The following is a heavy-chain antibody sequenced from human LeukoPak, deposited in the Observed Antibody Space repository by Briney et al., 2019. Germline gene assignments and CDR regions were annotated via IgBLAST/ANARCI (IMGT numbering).Heavy chain of an antibody. V-gene: IGHV6-1*01. J-gene: IGHJ5*02. CDR3: ARRLTQYDCFDP. CDR1: GDSVSSKSVT. Sequence: SQTLSLTCAISGDSVSSKSVTWNWIRQSPSRVLEWLGRTYYRSTWYNDYAVSVRGRITVNPDTSKNQFPLHLNSVTPEDTAVYYCARRLTQYDCFDPWGQGILVTVSS. CDR2: TYYRSTWYN. D-gene: IGHD2-2*01.